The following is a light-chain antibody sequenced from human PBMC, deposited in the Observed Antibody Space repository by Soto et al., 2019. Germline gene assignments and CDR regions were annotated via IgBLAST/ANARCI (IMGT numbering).Light chain of an antibody. Sequence: VLTQPASVSGSPGQSITISCTGTSSVVGAYDYVSWYQQHPDKAPKLMIYEVSNRPSGVSNRFSGSKSVNTATLTISGLQAEDEADYYCSSYTSSSTRVFGTGTKVTVL. J-gene: IGLJ1*01. CDR2: EVS. CDR1: SSVVGAYDY. CDR3: SSYTSSSTRV. V-gene: IGLV2-14*03.